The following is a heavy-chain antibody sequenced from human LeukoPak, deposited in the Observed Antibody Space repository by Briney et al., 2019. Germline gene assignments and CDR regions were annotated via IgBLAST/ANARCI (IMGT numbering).Heavy chain of an antibody. CDR3: AREYYDILTGYSN. CDR2: VNPSGDST. Sequence: ASVKVSCKASGYTFIRYYIHWVRQAPGQGLEWMGIVNPSGDSTNYAQKFQGRVTMTRDTSTSTVYMELSSLRSEDTAVYYCAREYYDILTGYSNWGQGTLVTVSS. CDR1: GYTFIRYY. D-gene: IGHD3-9*01. J-gene: IGHJ4*02. V-gene: IGHV1-46*01.